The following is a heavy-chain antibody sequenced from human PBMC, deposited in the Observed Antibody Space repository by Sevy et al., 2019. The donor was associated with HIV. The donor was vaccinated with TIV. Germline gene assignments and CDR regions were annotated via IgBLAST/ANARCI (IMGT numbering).Heavy chain of an antibody. CDR2: ISGSGGRT. J-gene: IGHJ1*01. Sequence: GGSLRLSCKASGFNFNNYAMSWVRQAPGKGLEWVSTISGSGGRTYTAESVRGRLTISRVNSKRTVYLQMNSLRGDDTAIYYCAKDPYSSGEYFQKWGQGARVTVSS. D-gene: IGHD3-22*01. CDR3: AKDPYSSGEYFQK. CDR1: GFNFNNYA. V-gene: IGHV3-23*01.